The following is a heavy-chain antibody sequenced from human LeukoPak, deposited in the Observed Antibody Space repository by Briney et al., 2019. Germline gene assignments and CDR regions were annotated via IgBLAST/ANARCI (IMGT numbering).Heavy chain of an antibody. CDR2: IYYSGST. D-gene: IGHD4-17*01. CDR1: GGSISSYY. Sequence: SETLSLTCTVSGGSISSYYWSWIRQPPGKGLEWIGYIYYSGSTNYNPFLKSRVTISVDTSKNQFSLKLSSVTAADTAVYYCARGDYVRPGHYYYYYMDVWGKGTTVTVSS. J-gene: IGHJ6*03. CDR3: ARGDYVRPGHYYYYYMDV. V-gene: IGHV4-59*01.